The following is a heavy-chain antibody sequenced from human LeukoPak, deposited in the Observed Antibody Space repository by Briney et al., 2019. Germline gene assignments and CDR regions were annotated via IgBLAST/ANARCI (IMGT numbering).Heavy chain of an antibody. Sequence: PGGSLRLSCAASGFTFSTYWMNWVRQAPGKGLEWVANIKEDGSEWYYVDSVKGRFSISRDNSRKSLYLQMNSLRVEDTAVYYCARGYSGYEFGYWGQGTLVTVSS. CDR1: GFTFSTYW. D-gene: IGHD5-12*01. CDR2: IKEDGSEW. J-gene: IGHJ4*02. V-gene: IGHV3-7*04. CDR3: ARGYSGYEFGY.